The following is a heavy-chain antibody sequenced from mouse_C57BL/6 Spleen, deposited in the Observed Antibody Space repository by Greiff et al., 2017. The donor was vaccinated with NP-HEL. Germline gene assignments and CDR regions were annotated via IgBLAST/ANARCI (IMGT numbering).Heavy chain of an antibody. CDR2: INPSNGGT. V-gene: IGHV1-53*01. J-gene: IGHJ4*01. Sequence: VKLQQPGTELVKPGASVKLSCKASGYTFTSYWMHWVKQRPGQGLEWIGNINPSNGGTNYNEKFKSKATLTVDKSSSTAYMQLSSLTSEDSAVYYCARGGLYYGSSYGAMDYWGQGTSVTVSS. CDR1: GYTFTSYW. CDR3: ARGGLYYGSSYGAMDY. D-gene: IGHD1-1*01.